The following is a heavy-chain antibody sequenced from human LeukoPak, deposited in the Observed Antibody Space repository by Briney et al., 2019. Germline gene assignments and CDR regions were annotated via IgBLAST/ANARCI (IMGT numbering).Heavy chain of an antibody. V-gene: IGHV3-15*01. Sequence: KTGGSLRLSCAASGFTFSNAWMSWVRQAPGKELEWVGRIKSKTDGGTTDYAAPVKGRFTISRDDSKNTLYLQMNSLKTEDTAVYYCTTTTYVWGSYRYPYWGQGTLVTVSS. CDR2: IKSKTDGGTT. CDR3: TTTTYVWGSYRYPY. J-gene: IGHJ4*02. CDR1: GFTFSNAW. D-gene: IGHD3-16*02.